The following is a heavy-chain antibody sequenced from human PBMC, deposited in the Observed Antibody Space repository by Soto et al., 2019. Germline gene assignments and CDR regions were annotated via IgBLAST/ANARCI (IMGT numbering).Heavy chain of an antibody. D-gene: IGHD2-8*01. CDR1: GDSVSTNSAT. CDR3: ARLIGNSWLDS. Sequence: QIHLQQSGPGLVKPSQTLSLTCAISGDSVSTNSATWDWIRQSPSRGLEWLGRTYYRSNWYTDYALSVKGRXTXSXXTSNNQLSLQLNSVTPDDTAVYYCARLIGNSWLDSWGQGTLVTVSS. J-gene: IGHJ5*01. V-gene: IGHV6-1*01. CDR2: TYYRSNWYT.